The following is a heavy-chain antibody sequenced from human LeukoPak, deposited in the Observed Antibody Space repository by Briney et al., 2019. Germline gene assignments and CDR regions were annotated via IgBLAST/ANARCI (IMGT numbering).Heavy chain of an antibody. D-gene: IGHD6-13*01. CDR2: ISGSGGST. CDR3: AKVGDPGIAAAGLDY. CDR1: GFTFSSYA. J-gene: IGHJ4*02. V-gene: IGHV3-23*01. Sequence: GGSLRLSCAASGFTFSSYAMSWVRQAPGKGLEWVSAISGSGGSTYYADSVKGRFTISRDNSKNTLYLQMNSLRAEDTAVYYCAKVGDPGIAAAGLDYWGQGTLVTVSS.